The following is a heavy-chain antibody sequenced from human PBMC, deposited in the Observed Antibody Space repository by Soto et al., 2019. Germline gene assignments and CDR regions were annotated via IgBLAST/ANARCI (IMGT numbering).Heavy chain of an antibody. D-gene: IGHD3-16*01. CDR1: GFTFSSYS. Sequence: GGSLRLSCAASGFTFSSYSMNWVRQAPGKGLEWVSSISSSSSYIYYADSVKGRFTISRDNAKNSLYLQMNSLRAEDTAVYYCARVLDDYIWGGADYWGQGTLVTVSS. CDR3: ARVLDDYIWGGADY. J-gene: IGHJ4*02. V-gene: IGHV3-21*01. CDR2: ISSSSSYI.